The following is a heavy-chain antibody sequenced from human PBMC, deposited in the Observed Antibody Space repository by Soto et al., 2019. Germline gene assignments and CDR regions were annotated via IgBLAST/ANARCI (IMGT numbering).Heavy chain of an antibody. CDR1: GFTFSSYW. CDR3: SCGLKTSITIFGVVIPDAFDI. CDR2: IKQDGSEK. J-gene: IGHJ3*02. Sequence: GGSLRLSCAASGFTFSSYWMSWVRQAPGKGLEWVANIKQDGSEKYYVDSVKGRFTISRDNAKNSLYLQMNSLRAEDTAVYYCSCGLKTSITIFGVVIPDAFDIWGQGTMVTVSS. V-gene: IGHV3-7*01. D-gene: IGHD3-3*01.